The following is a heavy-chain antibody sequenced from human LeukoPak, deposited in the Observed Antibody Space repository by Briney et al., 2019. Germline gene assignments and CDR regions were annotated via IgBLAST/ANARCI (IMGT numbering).Heavy chain of an antibody. V-gene: IGHV3-23*01. CDR3: AKDWDSSGWYFFDY. CDR1: GFTFSSYA. D-gene: IGHD6-19*01. J-gene: IGHJ4*02. Sequence: GGSLRLSCAASGFTFSSYAMSWVRQAPGKGLEWVSAISGSGGSTYYADSVKGRFTISRDNPKNTLYLQMNSLRAEDTAVYYCAKDWDSSGWYFFDYWGQGTLVTVSS. CDR2: ISGSGGST.